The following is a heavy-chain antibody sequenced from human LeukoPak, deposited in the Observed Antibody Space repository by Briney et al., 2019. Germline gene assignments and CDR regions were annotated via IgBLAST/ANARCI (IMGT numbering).Heavy chain of an antibody. CDR2: INHSGST. V-gene: IGHV4-34*01. Sequence: ASETLSLTCAVYGGSFSGYYWSWIRQPPGKGLEWIGEINHSGSTNYNPSLKSRVTISVDTSKNQFSLKLSSVTAADTAVYYCASHRDGYNFAFDIWGQGTMVTVSS. J-gene: IGHJ3*02. D-gene: IGHD5-24*01. CDR3: ASHRDGYNFAFDI. CDR1: GGSFSGYY.